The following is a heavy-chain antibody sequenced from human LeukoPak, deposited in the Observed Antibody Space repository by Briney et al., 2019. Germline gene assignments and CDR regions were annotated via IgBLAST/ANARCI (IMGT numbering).Heavy chain of an antibody. CDR3: ARAGGGYSYGYPFDY. Sequence: SVKVSCKASGGTFSSYAISWVRQAPGQGLEWMGGIIPIFGTANYAQKFQGRVTITADESTSTAYMELSSLRSEDTAVYYCARAGGGYSYGYPFDYWGQGTLVTVSS. V-gene: IGHV1-69*01. D-gene: IGHD5-18*01. CDR1: GGTFSSYA. CDR2: IIPIFGTA. J-gene: IGHJ4*02.